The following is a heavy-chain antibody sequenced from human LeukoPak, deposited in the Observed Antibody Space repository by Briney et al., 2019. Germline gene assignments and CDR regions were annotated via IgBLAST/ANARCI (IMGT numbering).Heavy chain of an antibody. V-gene: IGHV3-30*02. J-gene: IGHJ4*02. CDR2: IRYDGSNK. Sequence: PGGSLRLSCAASGFTFSSYGMHWVRQAPGKGLEWVAFIRYDGSNKYYADSVKGRFTISRDNSKNTLYLQMNSLRVEDTAVYYCAKAPSPAGFGELPFIRDFGEPDYWGQGTLVTVSS. CDR1: GFTFSSYG. D-gene: IGHD3-10*01. CDR3: AKAPSPAGFGELPFIRDFGEPDY.